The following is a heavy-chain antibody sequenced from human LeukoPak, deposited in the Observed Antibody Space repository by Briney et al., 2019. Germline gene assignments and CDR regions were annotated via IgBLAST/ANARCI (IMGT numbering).Heavy chain of an antibody. CDR2: VYYSGST. Sequence: SETLSLTCSVSGGSISSSSYYWGVLRQPPGKGLEWIGSVYYSGSTYYNPSLKSRLTISVDTSKNQFSLKLSSVTASDTAVYYCATKDYYYFVDVWGKGTAVTVSS. V-gene: IGHV4-39*01. J-gene: IGHJ6*03. CDR3: ATKDYYYFVDV. CDR1: GGSISSSSYY.